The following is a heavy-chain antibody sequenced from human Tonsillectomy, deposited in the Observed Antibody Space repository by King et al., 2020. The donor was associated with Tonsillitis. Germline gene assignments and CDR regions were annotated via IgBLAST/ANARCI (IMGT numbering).Heavy chain of an antibody. J-gene: IGHJ4*02. D-gene: IGHD3-22*01. CDR1: GFIFSNYD. CDR2: ISSNGDTQ. Sequence: VQLVESGGGLVQPGGSLRLSCAASGFIFSNYDMHWVRQAPGKGLEWVAVISSNGDTQYYADSVKGRFTISRDNSKNTLNLQMDTLRPEDTAVYYCAKVWVSKDFYDTSGYSPPLLHYWGQGTLVTVSS. V-gene: IGHV3-30*18. CDR3: AKVWVSKDFYDTSGYSPPLLHY.